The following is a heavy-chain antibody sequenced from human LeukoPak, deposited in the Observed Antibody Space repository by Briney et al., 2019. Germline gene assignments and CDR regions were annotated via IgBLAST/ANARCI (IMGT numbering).Heavy chain of an antibody. V-gene: IGHV3-48*02. CDR3: ARGAATCDY. J-gene: IGHJ4*02. CDR1: GFTFSRYS. Sequence: PGGSLRLSCAASGFTFSRYSMNWVRQAPGKGLEWVSYISISSTTIYYADSVKGRFTISRDNAKNSLYLQMNSLSDEDTAVYYCARGAATCDYWGQGTLVTVSS. D-gene: IGHD1-26*01. CDR2: ISISSTTI.